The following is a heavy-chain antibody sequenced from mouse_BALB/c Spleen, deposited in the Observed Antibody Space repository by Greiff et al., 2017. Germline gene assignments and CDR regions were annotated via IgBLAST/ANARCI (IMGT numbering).Heavy chain of an antibody. CDR1: GFTFSSFG. D-gene: IGHD2-3*01. V-gene: IGHV5-17*02. Sequence: DVKLVESGGGLVQPGGSRKLSCAASGFTFSSFGMHWVRQAPEKGLEWVAYISSGSSTIYYADTVKGRFTISRDNPKNTLFLQMTSLRSEDTAMYYCARSGGWLLDYWGQGTTLTVSS. J-gene: IGHJ2*01. CDR2: ISSGSSTI. CDR3: ARSGGWLLDY.